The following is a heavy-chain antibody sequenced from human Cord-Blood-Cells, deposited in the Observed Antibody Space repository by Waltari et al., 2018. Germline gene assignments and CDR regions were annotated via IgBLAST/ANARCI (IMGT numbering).Heavy chain of an antibody. Sequence: QVQLQESGPGLVKPSETLSLTCTVSGYSISSGYYWGWIRQPPGKGLEWIGSIYHSGSTYYNPSLKSRVTISVDTSKNQFSLKLSSVTAADTAVYYCARGYNWNNWFDPWGQGTLVTVSS. CDR1: GYSISSGYY. CDR3: ARGYNWNNWFDP. D-gene: IGHD1-20*01. J-gene: IGHJ5*02. CDR2: IYHSGST. V-gene: IGHV4-38-2*02.